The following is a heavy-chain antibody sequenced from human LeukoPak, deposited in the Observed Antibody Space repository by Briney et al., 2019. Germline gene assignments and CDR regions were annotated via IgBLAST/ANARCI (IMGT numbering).Heavy chain of an antibody. CDR3: ARDRDYGSGSYYDY. Sequence: SETLSLTCAVSGYSISSGYYWGWNRQPPGKGLEWIGSIYHSGSTYYNPSLKSRVTISVDTSKNQFSLKLSSVTAADTAVYYCARDRDYGSGSYYDYWGQGTLVTVSS. D-gene: IGHD3-10*01. CDR2: IYHSGST. CDR1: GYSISSGYY. V-gene: IGHV4-38-2*02. J-gene: IGHJ4*02.